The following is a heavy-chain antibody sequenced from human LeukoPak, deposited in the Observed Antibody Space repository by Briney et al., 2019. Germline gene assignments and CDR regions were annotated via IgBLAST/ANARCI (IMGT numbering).Heavy chain of an antibody. CDR1: GGSISSYY. CDR2: IYTSGST. Sequence: SETLSLTCTVSGGSISSYYWSWIRQPAGKGPEWIGRIYTSGSTNYNPSLKSRVTMSVDTSKNQFSLKLSSVTAADTAVYYCARDATISQYYYGSGNAFDIWGQGTMVTVSS. J-gene: IGHJ3*02. D-gene: IGHD3-10*01. CDR3: ARDATISQYYYGSGNAFDI. V-gene: IGHV4-4*07.